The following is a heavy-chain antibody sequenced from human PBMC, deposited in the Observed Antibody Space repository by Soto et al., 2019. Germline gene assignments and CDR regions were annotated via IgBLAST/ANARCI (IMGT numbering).Heavy chain of an antibody. CDR2: ISSSSSYT. CDR3: ARGVVVEAFDI. V-gene: IGHV3-11*06. D-gene: IGHD2-15*01. CDR1: GFTFSDYY. J-gene: IGHJ3*02. Sequence: GGSLRLSCAASGFTFSDYYMSWIRQAPGKGLEWVSYISSSSSYTNYADSVKGRFTISRDNAKNSLYLHMNSLRAEDTAVYYCARGVVVEAFDIWGQGTMVTVS.